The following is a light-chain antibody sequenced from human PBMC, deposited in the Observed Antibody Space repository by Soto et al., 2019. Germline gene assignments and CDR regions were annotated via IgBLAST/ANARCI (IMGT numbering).Light chain of an antibody. V-gene: IGKV1-12*01. CDR1: QGISKW. Sequence: DNEMTQSPSSVSAFVGGRVTITCRASQGISKWLAWYQQTPGKARRLLIKAASTLLSGVPSRFSGSGSGTDFTLTIDNLQPEDVATYYCQQADNFPLTFGGGTRVEIK. CDR3: QQADNFPLT. CDR2: AAS. J-gene: IGKJ4*02.